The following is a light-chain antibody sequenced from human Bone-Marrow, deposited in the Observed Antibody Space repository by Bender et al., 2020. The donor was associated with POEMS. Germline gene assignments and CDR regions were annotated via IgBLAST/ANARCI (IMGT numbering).Light chain of an antibody. CDR1: SSNIGAHA. V-gene: IGLV1-44*01. J-gene: IGLJ3*02. CDR2: SSH. CDR3: AVWDDSLNGWV. Sequence: QSVLTQQPSASGTPGQRVTISCSGGSSNIGAHAVNWYQHLPGTAPKLLIYSSHRRPSEVPDRFSGSRSGTSASLAISGLQSEDEADYYCAVWDDSLNGWVFGGGTKLTVL.